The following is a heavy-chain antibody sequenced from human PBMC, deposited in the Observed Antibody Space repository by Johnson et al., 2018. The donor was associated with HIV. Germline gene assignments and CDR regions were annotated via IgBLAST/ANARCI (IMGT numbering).Heavy chain of an antibody. CDR1: GFTFDDYG. Sequence: VQLVESGGGMIRPGGSLRLSCAASGFTFDDYGMSWVRQGPGKGLEWVSGINWNGGSTGYADSVKGRFTISRDNSKNTLYLQINSLRAEDTAVYYCAKDQYGSSGRYAFDIWGQGTMVTVSS. J-gene: IGHJ3*02. CDR2: INWNGGST. V-gene: IGHV3-20*04. D-gene: IGHD3-10*01. CDR3: AKDQYGSSGRYAFDI.